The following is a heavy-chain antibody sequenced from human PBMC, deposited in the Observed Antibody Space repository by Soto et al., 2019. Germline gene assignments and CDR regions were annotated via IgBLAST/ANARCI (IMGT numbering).Heavy chain of an antibody. D-gene: IGHD3-10*01. Sequence: QVQLVESGGGLVRPGGSLRLSCAASGFTFSDYYMSWIRQVPGKGLECVSYISSSSDYTDYADSVKGRFTISRDNAKNSLYLQMNSLRVEDTAVYYCARKGGSGSTNWFDPWCQGTLVSVSS. J-gene: IGHJ5*02. V-gene: IGHV3-11*06. CDR3: ARKGGSGSTNWFDP. CDR1: GFTFSDYY. CDR2: ISSSSDYT.